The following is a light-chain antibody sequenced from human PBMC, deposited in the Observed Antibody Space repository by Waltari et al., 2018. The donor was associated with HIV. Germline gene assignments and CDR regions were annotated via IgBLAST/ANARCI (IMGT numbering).Light chain of an antibody. CDR1: SSNIGAGHE. Sequence: QSVLTQPPSVSGAPGQRVTIPCTGSSSNIGAGHEVHWYQQLPGPAPKVLVYDNTNRPSGVPDRFSGSKSGASASLGITGLQAEDEADYYCQSYDSSLRGVLFGGGTKLTVL. J-gene: IGLJ2*01. V-gene: IGLV1-40*01. CDR2: DNT. CDR3: QSYDSSLRGVL.